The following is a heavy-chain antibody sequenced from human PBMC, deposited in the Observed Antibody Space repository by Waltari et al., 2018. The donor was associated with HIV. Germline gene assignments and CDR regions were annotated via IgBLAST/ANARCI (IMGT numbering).Heavy chain of an antibody. CDR2: SYTSGST. CDR1: GGSISSGSYY. V-gene: IGHV4-61*02. Sequence: QVQLQESGPGLVKPSQTLSLTCTVSGGSISSGSYYWSWIRQPAGKGLEWIGRSYTSGSTNYNPSLKSRVTISVDTSKNQFSLTLSSVTAADTAVYYCARGGSYGGYYFDYWGQGTLVTVSS. J-gene: IGHJ4*02. CDR3: ARGGSYGGYYFDY. D-gene: IGHD4-17*01.